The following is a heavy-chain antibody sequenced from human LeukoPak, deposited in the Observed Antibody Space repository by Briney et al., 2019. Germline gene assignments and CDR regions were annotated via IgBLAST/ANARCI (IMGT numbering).Heavy chain of an antibody. V-gene: IGHV1-2*02. J-gene: IGHJ4*02. CDR3: ARDRYYYDSSGYYNFDY. CDR2: IFPKSGAT. CDR1: GYTFTDSY. Sequence: ASVKVSCKASGYTFTDSYIHWVRQAPGQGLEWMGWIFPKSGATNYAQKFQVRVTMTTDTSTSTAYMELRSLRSDDTAVYYCARDRYYYDSSGYYNFDYWGQGTLVTVSS. D-gene: IGHD3-22*01.